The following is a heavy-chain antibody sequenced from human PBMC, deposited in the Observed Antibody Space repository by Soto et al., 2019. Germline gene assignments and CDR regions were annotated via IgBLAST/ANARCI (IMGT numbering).Heavy chain of an antibody. CDR1: GFTFSDHY. Sequence: EVQLVESGGGLVQPGGSLRLSCAASGFTFSDHYMDWVRQAPGKGLEWVGRTRNKANSYTTEYAASVKGRFTISRDDSKNSLYLQMNSLKTEDTAVYYCARVPTELDDILTGHSHPYYDYYMDVWGKGTTVTVSS. CDR2: TRNKANSYTT. D-gene: IGHD3-9*01. CDR3: ARVPTELDDILTGHSHPYYDYYMDV. V-gene: IGHV3-72*01. J-gene: IGHJ6*03.